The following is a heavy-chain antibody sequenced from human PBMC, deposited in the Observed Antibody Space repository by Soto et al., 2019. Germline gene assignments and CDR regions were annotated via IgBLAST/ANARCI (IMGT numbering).Heavy chain of an antibody. V-gene: IGHV3-74*01. CDR1: GFTFSSYW. CDR3: ARDRSSSNKDYYYYGMDV. CDR2: INSDGSST. Sequence: EVQLVESGGGLVQPGGSLRLSCAASGFTFSSYWMHWVRQAPGKGLVWVSRINSDGSSTSYADSVKGRFTISRDNAKNTRYLQMNILRAEDTAVYYCARDRSSSNKDYYYYGMDVWGQGTTVTVSS. D-gene: IGHD6-6*01. J-gene: IGHJ6*02.